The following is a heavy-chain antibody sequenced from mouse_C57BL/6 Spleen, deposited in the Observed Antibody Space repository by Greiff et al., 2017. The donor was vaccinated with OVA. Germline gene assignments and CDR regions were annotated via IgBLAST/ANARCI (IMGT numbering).Heavy chain of an antibody. CDR1: GYTFTSYW. V-gene: IGHV1-59*01. D-gene: IGHD2-3*01. J-gene: IGHJ4*01. CDR2: IDPSDSYT. CDR3: ARRGYDGYYYYAMDY. Sequence: QVQLQQPGAELVRPGTSVTLSCKASGYTFTSYWMHWVKQRPGQGLEWIGVIDPSDSYTNYNQKFKGKATLTVDTSSSTAYMQLSSLTSEDSAVYYCARRGYDGYYYYAMDYWGQGTSVTVSS.